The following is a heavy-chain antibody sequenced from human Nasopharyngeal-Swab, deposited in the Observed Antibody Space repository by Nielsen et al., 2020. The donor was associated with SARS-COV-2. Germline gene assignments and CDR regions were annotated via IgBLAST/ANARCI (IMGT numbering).Heavy chain of an antibody. J-gene: IGHJ5*02. Sequence: GASLKISCVASGITLSNSWMHWVRQGPGKGLVWVSRINTDARDTTYADSVKGRFTISRDNAKNTLYLQMDSLRVEDTAVYYCAREEAWSKTFDRWGQGTLDTVAS. CDR2: INTDARDT. V-gene: IGHV3-74*01. D-gene: IGHD2-15*01. CDR1: GITLSNSW. CDR3: AREEAWSKTFDR.